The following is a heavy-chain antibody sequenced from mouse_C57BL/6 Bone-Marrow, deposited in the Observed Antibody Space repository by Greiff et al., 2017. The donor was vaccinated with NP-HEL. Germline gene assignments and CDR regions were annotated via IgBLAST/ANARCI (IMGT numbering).Heavy chain of an antibody. V-gene: IGHV1-39*01. CDR3: ARSEVYDPWFAY. J-gene: IGHJ3*01. D-gene: IGHD2-3*01. CDR1: GYSFTDYN. CDR2: INPNYGTT. Sequence: VQLQQPGPELVKPGASVKISCKASGYSFTDYNMNWVKQSTGQSLEWIGVINPNYGTTSYNQKFKGKATLTVDQSSSTAYMQLNSLTSEDSAVYYGARSEVYDPWFAYWGQGTLVTVSA.